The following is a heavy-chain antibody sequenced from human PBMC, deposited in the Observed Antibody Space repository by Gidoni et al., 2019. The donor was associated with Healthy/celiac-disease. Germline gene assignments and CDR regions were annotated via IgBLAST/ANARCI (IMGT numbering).Heavy chain of an antibody. D-gene: IGHD5-12*01. CDR3: ARDRGDGYNYSPFGY. V-gene: IGHV1-69*04. CDR2: IIPILGIA. J-gene: IGHJ4*02. Sequence: QVQLVQSGAEVTKPGSSVKVSCKASGGTFSSYAISWVRQAPGQGLEWMGRIIPILGIANYAQKFQGRVTITADKSTSTAYMELSSLRSEDTAVYYCARDRGDGYNYSPFGYWGQGTLVTVSS. CDR1: GGTFSSYA.